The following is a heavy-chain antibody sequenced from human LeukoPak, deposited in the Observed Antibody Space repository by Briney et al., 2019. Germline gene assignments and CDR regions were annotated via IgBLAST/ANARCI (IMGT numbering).Heavy chain of an antibody. D-gene: IGHD6-13*01. CDR1: GYTFTSYG. Sequence: EASVKVSCKASGYTFTSYGISWVRQAPGQGLEWMGWISAYNGNTNYAQKLQGRVTMTTDTSTSTAYMELRSLRSDDTAVYYCARDGESSSWYPFRYYGMDVWGQGTTVTVSS. CDR3: ARDGESSSWYPFRYYGMDV. CDR2: ISAYNGNT. V-gene: IGHV1-18*01. J-gene: IGHJ6*02.